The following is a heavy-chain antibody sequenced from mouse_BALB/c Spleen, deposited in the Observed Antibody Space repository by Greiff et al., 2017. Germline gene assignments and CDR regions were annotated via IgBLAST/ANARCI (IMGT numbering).Heavy chain of an antibody. CDR1: GYAFTNYL. Sequence: QVHVKQSGAELVRPGTSVKVSCKASGYAFTNYLIEWVKQRPGQGLEWIGVINPGSGGTNYNEKFKGKATLTADKSSSTAYMQLSSLTSDDSAVYFCARRITTVYYAMDYWGQGTSVTVSS. CDR2: INPGSGGT. J-gene: IGHJ4*01. CDR3: ARRITTVYYAMDY. D-gene: IGHD1-1*01. V-gene: IGHV1-54*01.